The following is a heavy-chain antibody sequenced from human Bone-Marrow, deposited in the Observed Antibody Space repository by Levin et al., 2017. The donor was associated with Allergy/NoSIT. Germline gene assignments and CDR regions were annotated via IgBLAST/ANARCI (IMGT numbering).Heavy chain of an antibody. V-gene: IGHV3-20*04. CDR1: GFTFDDHG. CDR2: ISWNGAIK. Sequence: GESLKISCAASGFTFDDHGMAWVRQAPGKGLEWVSAISWNGAIKDYSDSVKGRFTISRDNAKNSLYLQMNSLRAEDTALYYCARDQFSGGVAVPGTSAFDVWGQGTMVTVSS. J-gene: IGHJ3*01. CDR3: ARDQFSGGVAVPGTSAFDV. D-gene: IGHD6-19*01.